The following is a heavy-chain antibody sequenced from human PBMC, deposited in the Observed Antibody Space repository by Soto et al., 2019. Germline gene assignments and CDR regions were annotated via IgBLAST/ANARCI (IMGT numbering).Heavy chain of an antibody. CDR1: RGGIGSCS. Sequence: SCEASRGGIGSCSRRWVRQATGQGLEWMGGIIPIFGTANYAQKFQGRVTITADESMSTAYMELSSLISEDTAVYYCARDSPLAYHGCDCSPFDPWAQGTLVSVSS. CDR3: ARDSPLAYHGCDCSPFDP. D-gene: IGHD2-21*02. CDR2: IIPIFGTA. V-gene: IGHV1-69*01. J-gene: IGHJ5*02.